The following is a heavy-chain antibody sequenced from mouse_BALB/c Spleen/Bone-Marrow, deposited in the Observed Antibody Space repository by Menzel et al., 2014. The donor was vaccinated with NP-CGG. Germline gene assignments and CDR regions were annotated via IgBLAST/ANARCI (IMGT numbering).Heavy chain of an antibody. Sequence: QVQLKHSGPGLVAPSQSLSITCTVSGFSLTGYGVSWVRQPPGKGLEWLGMIWGDGSTDYNSALKSRLNISKDNSKSQVFLKMNSLQTDDTARYYCARDSFLITRALDFWGQGTSVTVSS. CDR1: GFSLTGYG. V-gene: IGHV2-6-7*01. CDR3: ARDSFLITRALDF. CDR2: IWGDGST. D-gene: IGHD2-4*01. J-gene: IGHJ4*01.